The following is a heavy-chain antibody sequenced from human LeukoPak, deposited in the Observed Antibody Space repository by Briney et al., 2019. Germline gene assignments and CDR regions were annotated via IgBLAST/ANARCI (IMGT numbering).Heavy chain of an antibody. CDR1: GFTFSSYS. J-gene: IGHJ4*02. D-gene: IGHD2-2*01. Sequence: PGGSLRLSCAASGFTFSSYSMNWVRQAPGKGLEWVSSISSSSSHIYYADSVKGRFTISRDNAKNSLYLQMNSLRAEDTAVYYCASQVVPAARVDYWGQGTLVTVSS. V-gene: IGHV3-21*01. CDR3: ASQVVPAARVDY. CDR2: ISSSSSHI.